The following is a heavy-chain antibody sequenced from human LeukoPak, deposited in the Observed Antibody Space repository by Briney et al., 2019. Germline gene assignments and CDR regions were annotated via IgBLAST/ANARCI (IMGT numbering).Heavy chain of an antibody. CDR2: IKVDGIEK. Sequence: GGSLRLSCVASGFIFSDYWMSWVRQAPGKGPEWVANIKVDGIEKYYADSVKGRFTISRDNAKNSLYLQMNSLGAEDTAVYYCARDSAGSGWVYWGQGTLVTVSS. V-gene: IGHV3-7*04. CDR1: GFIFSDYW. J-gene: IGHJ4*02. D-gene: IGHD6-19*01. CDR3: ARDSAGSGWVY.